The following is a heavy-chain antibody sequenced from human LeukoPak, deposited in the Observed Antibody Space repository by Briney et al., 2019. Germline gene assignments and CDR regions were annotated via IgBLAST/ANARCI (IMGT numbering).Heavy chain of an antibody. CDR3: ARGRIQLRGMDG. CDR2: INTNSGGT. CDR1: GYTFTGYY. J-gene: IGHJ6*02. V-gene: IGHV1-2*02. Sequence: ASLKVSCKASGYTFTGYYMHWVRQAPGQGLEWMGWINTNSGGTNYAQKFQGRVTMTRDTSISTAYMEVGRLRFYDTAVYYCARGRIQLRGMDGWGQGTTVTVSS. D-gene: IGHD5-18*01.